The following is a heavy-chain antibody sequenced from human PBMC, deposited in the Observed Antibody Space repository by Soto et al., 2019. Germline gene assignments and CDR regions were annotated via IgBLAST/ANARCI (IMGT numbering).Heavy chain of an antibody. CDR1: GYSFTDYH. V-gene: IGHV1-2*02. D-gene: IGHD7-27*01. J-gene: IGHJ6*02. Sequence: GASVKVSCKASGYSFTDYHMHWVRQAPGQGLEWMGWINPNSGGTNYAQKFQGRVTMTRDTSISTAYMELSRLRSDDTAVYYCARVVDWGGQYYYYYGMDVWGQGTTVTVSS. CDR2: INPNSGGT. CDR3: ARVVDWGGQYYYYYGMDV.